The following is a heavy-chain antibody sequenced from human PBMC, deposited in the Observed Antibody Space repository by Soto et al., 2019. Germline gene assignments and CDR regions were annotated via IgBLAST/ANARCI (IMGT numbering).Heavy chain of an antibody. D-gene: IGHD2-2*01. J-gene: IGHJ5*02. V-gene: IGHV1-8*01. CDR2: MNPNSGHT. Sequence: QVQLVQSGAEVKKPGASVKVSCKASGYTFTSHDINWLRQATGQGLEWMGWMNPNSGHTNYAQKCQGRVTMTRDTSINTAYMELTSLRSEDTAIYYCASDMSTTWGQGTLVIVSS. CDR3: ASDMSTT. CDR1: GYTFTSHD.